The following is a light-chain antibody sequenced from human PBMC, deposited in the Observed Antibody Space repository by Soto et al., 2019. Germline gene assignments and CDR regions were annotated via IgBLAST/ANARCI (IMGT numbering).Light chain of an antibody. CDR2: DVY. CDR3: SSYTTMSTVV. CDR1: SSDVGGYNY. V-gene: IGLV2-14*01. J-gene: IGLJ2*01. Sequence: QSVLTQPASVSGSPGQSITISCTGTSSDVGGYNYVSWFQQHPGKAPNLMIYDVYRRPSGVSYRFSGSKSGNTASLTISGLQAEDEADYYCSSYTTMSTVVFGGGTKLTVL.